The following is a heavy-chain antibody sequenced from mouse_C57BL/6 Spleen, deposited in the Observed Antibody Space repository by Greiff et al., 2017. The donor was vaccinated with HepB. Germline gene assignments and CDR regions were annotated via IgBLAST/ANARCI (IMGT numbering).Heavy chain of an antibody. D-gene: IGHD2-5*01. Sequence: VQLQQSGAELVRPGASVTLSCKASGYTFTDYEMPWVKQTPVHGLEWIGAIDPETGGTAYTQKFKGKAILTADKSSSTAYMELRSLTSEDSAVYYCTRIPTYYSNYDWYFDVWGTGTTVTVSS. CDR1: GYTFTDYE. CDR2: IDPETGGT. CDR3: TRIPTYYSNYDWYFDV. J-gene: IGHJ1*03. V-gene: IGHV1-15*01.